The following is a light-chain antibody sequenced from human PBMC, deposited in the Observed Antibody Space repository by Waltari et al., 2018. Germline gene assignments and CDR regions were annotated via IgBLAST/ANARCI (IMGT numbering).Light chain of an antibody. Sequence: EPPKLLIYAASSLQSGVPSRFTGSGSETDFTLTISNLQPEDVGSYYCQQSYSTPKYTFGQGTKLEIK. CDR3: QQSYSTPKYT. V-gene: IGKV1-39*01. J-gene: IGKJ2*01. CDR2: AAS.